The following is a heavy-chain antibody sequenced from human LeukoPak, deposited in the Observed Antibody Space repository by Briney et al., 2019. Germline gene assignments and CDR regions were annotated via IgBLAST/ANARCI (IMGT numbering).Heavy chain of an antibody. V-gene: IGHV4-34*01. CDR2: INHSGST. CDR3: ARGGYDFWSGYYYYFDY. Sequence: PSETLSLTCAVYGGSFSGYYWSWIRQPPGKELEWIGEINHSGSTNYNPSLKSRVTISVDTSKNQFSLKLSSVTAADTAVYYCARGGYDFWSGYYYYFDYWGQGTLVTVSS. D-gene: IGHD3-3*01. CDR1: GGSFSGYY. J-gene: IGHJ4*02.